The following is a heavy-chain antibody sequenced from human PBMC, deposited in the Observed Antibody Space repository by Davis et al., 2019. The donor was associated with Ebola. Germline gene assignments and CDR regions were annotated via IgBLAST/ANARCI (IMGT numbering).Heavy chain of an antibody. CDR3: AKVKYYSTWRGGFDS. V-gene: IGHV3-23*01. Sequence: GGSLRLSCAASGFTFSNYAMSWVRQAPGKGLEWVSSITGSGGSRYYADSVKGRFTISRDSSKNTLYLQMDSLRAEDTAVYYCAKVKYYSTWRGGFDSWGQGTLVTVSS. J-gene: IGHJ4*02. D-gene: IGHD6-13*01. CDR1: GFTFSNYA. CDR2: ITGSGGSR.